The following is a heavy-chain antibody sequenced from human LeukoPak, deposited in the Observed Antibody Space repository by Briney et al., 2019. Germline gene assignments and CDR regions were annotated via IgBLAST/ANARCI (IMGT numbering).Heavy chain of an antibody. CDR3: ARLETYYDFWSGYYGVGSYGMDV. J-gene: IGHJ6*02. V-gene: IGHV4-59*08. D-gene: IGHD3-3*01. Sequence: ASETLSLTCTVSGGSISSYYWSWIRQPPGKGLEWIGYIYYSGSTNYNPSLKSRVTISVDTSKNQFSLKLSSVTAADTAVYYCARLETYYDFWSGYYGVGSYGMDVWGQGTTVTVSS. CDR2: IYYSGST. CDR1: GGSISSYY.